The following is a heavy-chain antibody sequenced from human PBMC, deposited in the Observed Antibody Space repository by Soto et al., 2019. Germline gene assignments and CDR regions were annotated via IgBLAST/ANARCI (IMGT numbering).Heavy chain of an antibody. CDR3: VRENDGDAFDL. Sequence: EVQLVESGGGLVQPGGSLRLSCAASGFSVSDYEINWIRQPPGKGLEWVSYINTGGGSRKYEDSVEGRFTISRDNARNSLYLQMNSLRDDDTAVYYCVRENDGDAFDLWGQGTLVTVSS. CDR1: GFSVSDYE. J-gene: IGHJ4*02. D-gene: IGHD4-17*01. CDR2: INTGGGSR. V-gene: IGHV3-48*03.